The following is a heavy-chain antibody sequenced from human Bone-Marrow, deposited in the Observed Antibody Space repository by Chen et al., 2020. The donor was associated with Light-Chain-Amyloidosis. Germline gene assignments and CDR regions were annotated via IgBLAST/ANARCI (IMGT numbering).Heavy chain of an antibody. CDR2: IKSDGSAT. J-gene: IGHJ4*02. Sequence: EVQLVESGGGLDQPGGSLRLSCAASGFTFNDYWMHWVRQVPGKGLVWVARIKSDGSATNYADSVKGRFTVSRDNAKNTLYMQMKSLRAEDTAVYYCTRGDCTSTSCFLDFWGQGTLVTVSS. CDR3: TRGDCTSTSCFLDF. D-gene: IGHD2-2*01. CDR1: GFTFNDYW. V-gene: IGHV3-74*01.